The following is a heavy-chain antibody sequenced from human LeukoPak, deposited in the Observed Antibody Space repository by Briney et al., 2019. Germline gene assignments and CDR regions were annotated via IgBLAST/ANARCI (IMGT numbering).Heavy chain of an antibody. CDR2: INHSGST. Sequence: SETLCLTCAVYGGSFSGYYWSWIRQPPGKGLGWIGEINHSGSTNYNPSLKSRVTISVDTSKNQFSLKLSSVTAADTAVYYCARATGYCGSSSCYSLDYWGQGTLVTVSS. V-gene: IGHV4-34*01. D-gene: IGHD2-2*01. CDR3: ARATGYCGSSSCYSLDY. CDR1: GGSFSGYY. J-gene: IGHJ4*02.